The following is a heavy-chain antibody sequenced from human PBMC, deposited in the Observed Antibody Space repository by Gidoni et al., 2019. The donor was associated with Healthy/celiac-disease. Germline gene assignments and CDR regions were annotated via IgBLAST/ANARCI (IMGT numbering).Heavy chain of an antibody. CDR3: AKVPNDLEAFDI. V-gene: IGHV3-9*01. Sequence: EVQLVESGGGLVQPGRSLRRSCAAPGFTFDDYALHWVRQAPGKGLEWVSGISWNSGSIGYADSVKGRFTISRDNAKNSLYLQMNSLRAEDTALYYCAKVPNDLEAFDIWGQGTMVTVSS. CDR2: ISWNSGSI. D-gene: IGHD2-8*01. J-gene: IGHJ3*02. CDR1: GFTFDDYA.